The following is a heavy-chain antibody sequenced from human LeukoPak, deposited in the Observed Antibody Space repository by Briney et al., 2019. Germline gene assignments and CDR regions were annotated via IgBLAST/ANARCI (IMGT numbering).Heavy chain of an antibody. CDR1: GFTFSSYA. J-gene: IGHJ4*02. V-gene: IGHV3-30-3*01. CDR3: ARDTSRISSTGTVDY. Sequence: GGSLRLSCAASGFTFSSYAMHWVRQAPGKGLEWVAVISYDGSNKYYADSVKGRFTISRDNSKNTLYLQMNSLRAEDTAVYYCARDTSRISSTGTVDYWGQGTLVTVSS. D-gene: IGHD2-2*01. CDR2: ISYDGSNK.